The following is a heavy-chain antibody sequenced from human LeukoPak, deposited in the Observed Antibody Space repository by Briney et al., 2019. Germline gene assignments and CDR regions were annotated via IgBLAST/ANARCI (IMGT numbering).Heavy chain of an antibody. V-gene: IGHV3-21*01. CDR1: GFTFSSYS. Sequence: GGSLRLSCAASGFTFSSYSMNWVRQAPGKGLEWVSSISSSSDYIYYADSVKGRFTISRDNAKNSLYLQMNSLRAEDTAVYYCSTGHYYDSTGYYLPFDYWGQGTLVTVSS. CDR2: ISSSSDYI. J-gene: IGHJ4*01. CDR3: STGHYYDSTGYYLPFDY. D-gene: IGHD3-22*01.